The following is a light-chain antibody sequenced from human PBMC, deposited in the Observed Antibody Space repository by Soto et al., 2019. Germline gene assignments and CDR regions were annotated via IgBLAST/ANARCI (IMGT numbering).Light chain of an antibody. J-gene: IGKJ4*01. CDR3: QQDSSWPLT. CDR2: DAS. V-gene: IGKV3-11*01. CDR1: QSVSSY. Sequence: EIVLAQSPATLSLSPGERATLPCRASQSVSSYLAWYQQKPGQAPRLLIYDASNRATGIPARFSGSGSGTEFTLSISSLQSEHLGVYYCQQDSSWPLTFGGGTKVDIK.